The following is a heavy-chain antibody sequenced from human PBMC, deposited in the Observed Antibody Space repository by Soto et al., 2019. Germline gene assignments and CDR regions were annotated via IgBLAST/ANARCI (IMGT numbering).Heavy chain of an antibody. D-gene: IGHD5-12*01. V-gene: IGHV1-18*01. CDR2: ISAYNGNT. J-gene: IGHJ6*02. Sequence: ASVKVSCKASGYTFTSDGISWVRQAPGQGLEWMGWISAYNGNTNYAQKLQGRVTMTTDTSTSTAYMELRSLRSDDTAVYYCARAGDIVATIIDYYYGMDVWGQGTTVTVSS. CDR3: ARAGDIVATIIDYYYGMDV. CDR1: GYTFTSDG.